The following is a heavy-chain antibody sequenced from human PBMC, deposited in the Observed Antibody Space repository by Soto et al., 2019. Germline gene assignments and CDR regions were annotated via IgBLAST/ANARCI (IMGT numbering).Heavy chain of an antibody. J-gene: IGHJ4*02. Sequence: PLAITCTVSGGSISIGDNYWSWIRQPPGKGLEWIGNIYYCGSTYYNPSLKSRVSISVDTSRDQFSLKLSSVTAADTAVYYCARGPVVVVSAPYYFDYWGQGTRVTVSS. CDR2: IYYCGST. CDR1: GGSISIGDNY. CDR3: ARGPVVVVSAPYYFDY. D-gene: IGHD2-21*01. V-gene: IGHV4-30-4*01.